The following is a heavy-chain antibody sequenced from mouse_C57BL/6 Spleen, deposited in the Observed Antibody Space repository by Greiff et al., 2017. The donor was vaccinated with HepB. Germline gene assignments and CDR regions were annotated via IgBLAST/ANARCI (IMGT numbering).Heavy chain of an antibody. CDR1: GFTFSSYA. D-gene: IGHD2-3*01. CDR3: ARGSSIYDGYSYYFDY. J-gene: IGHJ2*01. CDR2: ISDGGSYT. Sequence: DVHLVESGGGLVKPGGSLKLSCAASGFTFSSYAMSWVRQTPEKRLEWVATISDGGSYTYYPDNVKGRFTISRDNAKNNLYLQMSHLKSEDTAMYYCARGSSIYDGYSYYFDYWGQGTTLTVSS. V-gene: IGHV5-4*01.